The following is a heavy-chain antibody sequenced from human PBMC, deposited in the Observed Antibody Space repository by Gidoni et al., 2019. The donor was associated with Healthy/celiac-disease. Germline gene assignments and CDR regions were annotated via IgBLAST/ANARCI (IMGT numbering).Heavy chain of an antibody. CDR2: IKQDGSEK. Sequence: EVQLVESGGGLVQPGGSLRLSWEAAGFTFSSFWMSWVRQAPGKGLELVANIKQDGSEKYYVDSVKGRFTISRDNAKNSLYLQMNSLRAEDTAVYYCARAFDFWSGYWVYWGQGTLVTVSS. CDR1: GFTFSSFW. V-gene: IGHV3-7*04. D-gene: IGHD3-3*01. J-gene: IGHJ4*02. CDR3: ARAFDFWSGYWVY.